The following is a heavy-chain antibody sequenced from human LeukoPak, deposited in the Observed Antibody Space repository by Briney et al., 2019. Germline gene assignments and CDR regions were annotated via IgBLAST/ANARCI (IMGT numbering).Heavy chain of an antibody. V-gene: IGHV1-8*01. J-gene: IGHJ4*02. D-gene: IGHD5-24*01. CDR1: GFTFTSHD. CDR2: MNPNSGNT. Sequence: ASVKVSCKASGFTFTSHDYNWVRHATGQGLEWMGWMNPNSGNTGYAQKFQGRVTMTRDTSITTVYMELSSLRSEDAAVYYCARSSGWLQSFDYWGQGTLVTVSS. CDR3: ARSSGWLQSFDY.